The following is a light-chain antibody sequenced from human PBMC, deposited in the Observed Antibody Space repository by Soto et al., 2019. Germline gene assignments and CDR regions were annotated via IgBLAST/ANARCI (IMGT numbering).Light chain of an antibody. V-gene: IGKV1-39*01. J-gene: IGKJ5*01. Sequence: DIQITQSPSSLSASVGDRVTITWRSSQSVINYLHWYQQKPGKAPNLLIYDISTLQSGVPSRFSGSGSGTDFTLTISSLQPEDFATYYCQQSYSTPQVTFGQGTRLEIK. CDR2: DIS. CDR1: QSVINY. CDR3: QQSYSTPQVT.